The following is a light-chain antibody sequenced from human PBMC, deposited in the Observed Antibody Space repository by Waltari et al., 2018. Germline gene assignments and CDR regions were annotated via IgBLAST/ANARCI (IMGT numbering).Light chain of an antibody. CDR3: CSYAGRGTYV. V-gene: IGLV2-23*02. CDR1: SRDIGSYDW. J-gene: IGLJ1*01. Sequence: QSALTQPASVSGSPGQSLPISCTGSSRDIGSYDWVSWYQQHPGKAPKVVIFDVSYRPSGVSNRFSGSKSGNTASLTISGLQPDDEADYYCCSYAGRGTYVFGSGTKVTVL. CDR2: DVS.